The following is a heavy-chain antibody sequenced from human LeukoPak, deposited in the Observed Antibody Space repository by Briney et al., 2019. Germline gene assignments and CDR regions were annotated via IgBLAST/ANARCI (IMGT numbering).Heavy chain of an antibody. CDR3: ARSPFSGWFDP. D-gene: IGHD3-10*01. Sequence: SETLSLTCTVSGGSISSYYWSWIRQPPGKGLEWIGYIYYSGSTNYNPSLKSRVTISVDTSKNQFSLKLSSVTAADTAVYYCARSPFSGWFDPWGQGTLVTVSS. CDR2: IYYSGST. V-gene: IGHV4-59*01. J-gene: IGHJ5*02. CDR1: GGSISSYY.